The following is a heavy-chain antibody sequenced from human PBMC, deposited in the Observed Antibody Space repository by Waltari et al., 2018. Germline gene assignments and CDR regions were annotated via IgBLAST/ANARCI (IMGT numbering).Heavy chain of an antibody. V-gene: IGHV3-30-3*01. CDR3: ARARLRWELPGVDY. Sequence: QVQLVESGGGVVQPGRSLRLSCAASGFTFSSYAMHWVRQAPGKGLEWVAVISYDGSNKYYADSVKGRFTISRDNSKNTLYLQMNSLRAEDTAVYYCARARLRWELPGVDYWGQGTLVTVSS. D-gene: IGHD1-26*01. J-gene: IGHJ4*02. CDR1: GFTFSSYA. CDR2: ISYDGSNK.